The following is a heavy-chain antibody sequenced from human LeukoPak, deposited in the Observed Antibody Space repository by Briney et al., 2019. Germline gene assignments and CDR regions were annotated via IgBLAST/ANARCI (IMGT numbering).Heavy chain of an antibody. CDR3: AKDDAWLRFGE. D-gene: IGHD3-10*01. V-gene: IGHV3-23*01. Sequence: PGGSLRLSCVASGFTFRRFGMHWVRQAPGKGLEWVSGISPSGDITYYADSVKGRFTISRDNSKNTLYLEVISLTAEDTAVYYCAKDDAWLRFGEWSQGTLVTVSS. CDR1: GFTFRRFG. CDR2: ISPSGDIT. J-gene: IGHJ4*02.